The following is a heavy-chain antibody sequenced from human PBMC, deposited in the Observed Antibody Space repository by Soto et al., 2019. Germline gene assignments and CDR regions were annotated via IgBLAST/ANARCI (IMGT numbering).Heavy chain of an antibody. D-gene: IGHD3-22*01. Sequence: QVQLQESGPGLVKPSETLSLTCSVSGGSVSNASFYWTWIRQAPGPGLEYIGYIFYTGVTNYNPSLDSRVTISPDTSKNHFSLKLNSMNAADAAVYYCVRVLDSSWYADLWGRGTLATASS. CDR2: IFYTGVT. V-gene: IGHV4-61*03. J-gene: IGHJ2*01. CDR1: GGSVSNASFY. CDR3: VRVLDSSWYADL.